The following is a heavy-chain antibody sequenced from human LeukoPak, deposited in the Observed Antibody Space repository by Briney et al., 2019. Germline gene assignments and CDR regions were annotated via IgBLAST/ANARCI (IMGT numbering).Heavy chain of an antibody. CDR2: INAGNGNT. Sequence: ASVKVSCKASGSTFTSYAMHWVRQAPGQRLEWMGWINAGNGNTKYSQKFQGRVTITRDTSASTAYMELSSLRSEDTAVYYCARVEYSSRPIDYWGQGTLVTVSS. CDR3: ARVEYSSRPIDY. CDR1: GSTFTSYA. J-gene: IGHJ4*02. V-gene: IGHV1-3*01. D-gene: IGHD6-13*01.